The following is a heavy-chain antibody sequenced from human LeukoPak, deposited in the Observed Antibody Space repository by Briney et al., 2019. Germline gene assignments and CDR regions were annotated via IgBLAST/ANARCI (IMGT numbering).Heavy chain of an antibody. V-gene: IGHV3-21*01. CDR1: GFTFSSYS. Sequence: GGSLRLSCAASGFTFSSYSMNWVRQAPGKGLEWVSSISSSSSYIYYADSVKGRFTISRDNAKNSLYLQMNSLRAEDTAVYYCARDPIAYYYDSSGYSYYYYYGMDVWGQGTTVTASS. D-gene: IGHD3-22*01. CDR2: ISSSSSYI. J-gene: IGHJ6*02. CDR3: ARDPIAYYYDSSGYSYYYYYGMDV.